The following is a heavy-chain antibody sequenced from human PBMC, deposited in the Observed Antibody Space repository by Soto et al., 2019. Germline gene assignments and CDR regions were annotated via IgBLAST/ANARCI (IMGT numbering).Heavy chain of an antibody. CDR1: GFTFSDYC. D-gene: IGHD3-22*01. Sequence: GGSLRLSCAASGFTFSDYCMSWIRQAPGKGLEWVSYISSGGTTIYYAGSVKGRFTISRDDAKNSLFLQMNSLRPEDTAVYFCATKGGGYYFQFDPWGQGTLVTVSS. J-gene: IGHJ5*02. CDR3: ATKGGGYYFQFDP. CDR2: ISSGGTTI. V-gene: IGHV3-11*01.